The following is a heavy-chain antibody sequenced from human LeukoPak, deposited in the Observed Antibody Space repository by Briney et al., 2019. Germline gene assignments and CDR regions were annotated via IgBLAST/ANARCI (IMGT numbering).Heavy chain of an antibody. J-gene: IGHJ6*02. CDR3: SRDSLSSCGGDCYSGLDV. Sequence: GGSLRLSCAASGFTFSNAWMSWVRQAPGKGLEWVGRIKSKTDGGTTDYAAPVKGRFTISRDNAKNTLYLQMNSLRAEDTAVYYCSRDSLSSCGGDCYSGLDVWGQGTTVTVSS. CDR1: GFTFSNAW. CDR2: IKSKTDGGTT. V-gene: IGHV3-15*05. D-gene: IGHD2-21*02.